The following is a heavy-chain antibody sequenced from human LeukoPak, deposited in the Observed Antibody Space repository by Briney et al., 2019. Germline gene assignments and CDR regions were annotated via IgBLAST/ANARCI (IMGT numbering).Heavy chain of an antibody. CDR3: VKESGSRSYGAYFPH. D-gene: IGHD6-13*01. Sequence: PGGSLRLSCAASGFTFSSHGMQWVRQAPGRGLEWVAVISYDGSTKYYADSVKGRFTISRDNSKSTLYLQMNSLRAEDTAVYYCVKESGSRSYGAYFPHWGQGTLVTVSS. CDR1: GFTFSSHG. CDR2: ISYDGSTK. J-gene: IGHJ1*01. V-gene: IGHV3-30*18.